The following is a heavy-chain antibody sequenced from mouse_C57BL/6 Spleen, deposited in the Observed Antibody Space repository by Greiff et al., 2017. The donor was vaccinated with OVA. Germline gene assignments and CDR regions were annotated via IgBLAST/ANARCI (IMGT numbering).Heavy chain of an antibody. CDR1: GYAFSSSW. V-gene: IGHV1-82*01. D-gene: IGHD2-1*01. CDR2: IYPGDGDT. J-gene: IGHJ2*01. CDR3: ARTDGNTWDYFDY. Sequence: VMLVESGPELVKPGASVKISCKASGYAFSSSWMNWVKQRPGKGLEWIGRIYPGDGDTNYNGKFKGKATLTADKSSSTAYMQLSSLTSEDSAVYFCARTDGNTWDYFDYWGQGTTLTVSS.